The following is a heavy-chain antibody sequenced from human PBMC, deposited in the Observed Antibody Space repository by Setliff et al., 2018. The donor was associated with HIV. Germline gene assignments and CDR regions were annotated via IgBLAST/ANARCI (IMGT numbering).Heavy chain of an antibody. D-gene: IGHD2-21*02. CDR3: ARFPTVVTAPGF. J-gene: IGHJ4*02. V-gene: IGHV4-39*01. CDR1: GDSINSRPYY. Sequence: SETLSLTCSVSGDSINSRPYYYGWLRQPPGKGLEWIGNVFYSGSTYYNPSLKSRVSMSIDTSRNQFSLKLPSVTAADTAVYFCARFPTVVTAPGFWGRGTLVTVS. CDR2: VFYSGST.